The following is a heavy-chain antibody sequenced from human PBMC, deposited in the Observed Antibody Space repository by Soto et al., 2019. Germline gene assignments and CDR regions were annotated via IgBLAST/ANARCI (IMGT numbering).Heavy chain of an antibody. V-gene: IGHV1-8*02. J-gene: IGHJ6*02. CDR2: MNPINGAA. CDR1: GYDFTAYD. D-gene: IGHD6-13*01. CDR3: GRGPSPRAPAGGTPYYHDMDV. Sequence: ASVKVSCKASGYDFTAYDINWVRQASGQGLEWMRWMNPINGAAGSARRFQGRVSMTRNTATGTAYLELTNLRSDDTAVYFCGRGPSPRAPAGGTPYYHDMDVWGQGTTVTVSS.